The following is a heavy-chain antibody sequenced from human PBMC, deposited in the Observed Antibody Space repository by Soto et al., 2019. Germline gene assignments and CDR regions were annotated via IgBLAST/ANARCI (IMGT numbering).Heavy chain of an antibody. CDR2: INHSGST. V-gene: IGHV4-34*01. CDR1: GGSFSSHY. Sequence: SETLSLTCAVYGGSFSSHYWNWIRQPPGKGLEWIGEINHSGSTNYNPSLKSRVTISVDTSKNQFSLKLRSVTAADTAVYYCAREVYYDILTGYYRAYYGMDVWDQGTTVTVSS. D-gene: IGHD3-9*01. CDR3: AREVYYDILTGYYRAYYGMDV. J-gene: IGHJ6*02.